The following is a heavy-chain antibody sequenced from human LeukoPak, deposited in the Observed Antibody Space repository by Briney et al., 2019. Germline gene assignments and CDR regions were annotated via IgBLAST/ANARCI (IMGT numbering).Heavy chain of an antibody. Sequence: ASLKGSCKASGYTFTSYCISWVRQAPGQELEWRGWISGYNSNTNYAQKLQSRVTRTTDTSKSTAYMELRSLRSDDTAVYCCARTDYGDPRGFDYWGEGPLVSVSS. J-gene: IGHJ4*02. CDR1: GYTFTSYC. CDR3: ARTDYGDPRGFDY. CDR2: ISGYNSNT. D-gene: IGHD4-17*01. V-gene: IGHV1-18*01.